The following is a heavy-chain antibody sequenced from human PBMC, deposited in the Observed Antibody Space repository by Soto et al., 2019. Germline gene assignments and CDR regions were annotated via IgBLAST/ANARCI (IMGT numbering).Heavy chain of an antibody. CDR2: ISSSSSYI. CDR1: GFTFSGSS. Sequence: VQLVESGGGLVKPGGSLRLSCAASGFTFSGSSINWVRQAPGKGLEWVSSISSSSSYIYYADSVKGRFTISRDNAKNSLYLQMNSLRAEDTAVYYCARDKVYCGGDCYSRWFDPWGQGTLVTVSS. D-gene: IGHD2-21*02. J-gene: IGHJ5*02. CDR3: ARDKVYCGGDCYSRWFDP. V-gene: IGHV3-21*01.